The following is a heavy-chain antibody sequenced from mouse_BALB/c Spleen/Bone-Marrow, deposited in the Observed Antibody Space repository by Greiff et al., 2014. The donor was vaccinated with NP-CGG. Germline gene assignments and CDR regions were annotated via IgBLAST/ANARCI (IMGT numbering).Heavy chain of an antibody. CDR3: TGAPGFAD. V-gene: IGHV1S22*01. CDR2: IYPGSGST. J-gene: IGHJ3*01. Sequence: GSELVRPGASTKLSCKASGYTFTSYWMHWVKQRPGQGPEWIGNIYPGSGSTNYDEKFKSKATLTVDTSSSTAYMQLSSLTSVDSAVYYCTGAPGFADWGQGTLVTVSA. CDR1: GYTFTSYW.